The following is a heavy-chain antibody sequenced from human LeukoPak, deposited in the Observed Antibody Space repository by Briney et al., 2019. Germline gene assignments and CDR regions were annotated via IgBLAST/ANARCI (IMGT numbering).Heavy chain of an antibody. D-gene: IGHD3-10*01. Sequence: GGSLRLSCAASGFTFSKYWMTWVRQAPGKGLEWVANIKQDESEKYYGDSVKGRFTVSRDNAKNSLYLQMNSLRAEDTAVYYCARGKEEMVRAPYAFGIWGQGTMVTVSS. CDR3: ARGKEEMVRAPYAFGI. CDR1: GFTFSKYW. J-gene: IGHJ3*02. CDR2: IKQDESEK. V-gene: IGHV3-7*01.